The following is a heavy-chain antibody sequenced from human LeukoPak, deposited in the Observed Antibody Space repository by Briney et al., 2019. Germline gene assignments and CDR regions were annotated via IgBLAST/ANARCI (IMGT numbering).Heavy chain of an antibody. J-gene: IGHJ4*02. CDR1: GGSISSSNW. Sequence: SGTLSLTCAVSGGSISSSNWWSWVRQPPGKGLEWIGEIYHSGSTNYNPSLKSRVTISVDKSKNQFSLKLSSMTAADTAVYYCARRGSGWYFPSDYWGQGTLVTVSS. CDR3: ARRGSGWYFPSDY. D-gene: IGHD6-19*01. CDR2: IYHSGST. V-gene: IGHV4-4*02.